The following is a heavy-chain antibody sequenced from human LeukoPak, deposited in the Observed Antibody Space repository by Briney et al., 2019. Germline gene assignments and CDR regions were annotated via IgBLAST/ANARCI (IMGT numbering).Heavy chain of an antibody. CDR3: ARDTGCNTFDY. CDR2: ISYDGSNK. Sequence: GGSLRLSCAASGFTFSRYGMHWVRQASGKGLEWVALISYDGSNKYYADSVKGRFTISRDNAKNSQYLQMNSLRAEDTAVYYCARDTGCNTFDYWGQGTLVTVSS. CDR1: GFTFSRYG. J-gene: IGHJ4*02. D-gene: IGHD2-2*02. V-gene: IGHV3-30*03.